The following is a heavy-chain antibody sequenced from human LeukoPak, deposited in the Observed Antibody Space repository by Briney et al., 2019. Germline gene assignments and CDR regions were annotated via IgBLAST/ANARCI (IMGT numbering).Heavy chain of an antibody. CDR1: GFTFSSYW. V-gene: IGHV3-74*01. J-gene: IGHJ3*02. D-gene: IGHD5-18*01. Sequence: GGSLRLSCAASGFTFSSYWMHWVRQAPGEGLVWVSRINSDGSTTNYADSVKGRFTIPRDNAKNTLYLQMNSLRAEDTAVYYCARDRGYSTFDIWGQGTMVTVSS. CDR2: INSDGSTT. CDR3: ARDRGYSTFDI.